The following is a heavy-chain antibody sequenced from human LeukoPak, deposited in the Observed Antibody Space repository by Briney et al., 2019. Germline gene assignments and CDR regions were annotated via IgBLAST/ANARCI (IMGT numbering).Heavy chain of an antibody. CDR3: AGGAHYYGSGSYISGFDP. Sequence: SETLSLTCTVSGGSISSSSYYWGWIRQPPGKGLEWIGEIYHSGSTNYNPSLKSRVTISVDKSKNQFSLKLSSVTAADTAVYYCAGGAHYYGSGSYISGFDPWGQGTLVTVSS. V-gene: IGHV4-39*07. J-gene: IGHJ5*02. CDR2: IYHSGST. D-gene: IGHD3-10*01. CDR1: GGSISSSSYY.